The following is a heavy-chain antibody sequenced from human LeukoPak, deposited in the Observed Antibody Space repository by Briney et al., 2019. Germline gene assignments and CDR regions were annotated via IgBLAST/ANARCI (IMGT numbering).Heavy chain of an antibody. D-gene: IGHD6-19*01. Sequence: SETLSLTCTVSGGSISSYYWSWIRQPPGKGLEWIGYIYYSGSTNYNPSLKSRVTMSVDTSKNQFSLKLSSVTAADTAVYYCARVVAVAGSNWFDPWGQGTLVTVSS. CDR2: IYYSGST. CDR1: GGSISSYY. J-gene: IGHJ5*02. CDR3: ARVVAVAGSNWFDP. V-gene: IGHV4-59*01.